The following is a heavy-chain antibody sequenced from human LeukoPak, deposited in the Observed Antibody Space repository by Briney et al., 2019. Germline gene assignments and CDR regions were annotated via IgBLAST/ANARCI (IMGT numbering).Heavy chain of an antibody. CDR2: IKEDGTES. D-gene: IGHD2-2*01. V-gene: IGHV3-7*04. CDR1: GFTFSSYW. J-gene: IGHJ4*02. CDR3: ARVGSSRPFDN. Sequence: PGGSLRLSCAASGFTFSSYWMTWARQAPGKGLEWVANIKEDGTESFYVDSVKGRFTISRDNAKSSLFLQMNSLTDEDTAVYYCARVGSSRPFDNWGQGALVTVSS.